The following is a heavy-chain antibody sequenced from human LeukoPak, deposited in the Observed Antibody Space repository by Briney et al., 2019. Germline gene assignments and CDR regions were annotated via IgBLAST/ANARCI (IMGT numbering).Heavy chain of an antibody. J-gene: IGHJ4*02. CDR2: INHSGST. Sequence: SETLSLTCAVYGGSFSGYYWSWIRQPPGKGLEWIGEINHSGSTNYNPSLKSRVTISVDTFKNQFSLKLSSVTAADTAVYYCARGDYYGSGSYYESAPSYYFDYWGQGTLVTVSS. CDR1: GGSFSGYY. D-gene: IGHD3-10*01. V-gene: IGHV4-34*01. CDR3: ARGDYYGSGSYYESAPSYYFDY.